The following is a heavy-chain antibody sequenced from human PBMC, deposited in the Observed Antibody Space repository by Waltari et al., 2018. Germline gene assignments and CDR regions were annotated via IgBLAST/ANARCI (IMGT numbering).Heavy chain of an antibody. CDR1: GASISGYY. Sequence: QVQLQESGPVLVKPSETLSLTCTVPGASISGYYWLWLRPPPRQGLEWIGRIHTTGRTSYNPSLKTRLTLSLDTSTNQFSLKLSSLTAADTAVYYCARDLLYIGGNYFYSGLDVWGQGTTVTVSS. CDR3: ARDLLYIGGNYFYSGLDV. J-gene: IGHJ6*02. CDR2: IHTTGRT. V-gene: IGHV4-4*07. D-gene: IGHD1-26*01.